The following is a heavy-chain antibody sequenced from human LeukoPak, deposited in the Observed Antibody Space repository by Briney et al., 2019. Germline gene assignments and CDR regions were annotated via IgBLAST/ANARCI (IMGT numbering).Heavy chain of an antibody. CDR2: IYYSGGT. D-gene: IGHD4-17*01. Sequence: PSETLSLTCTVSGGSISSYYWSWIRQPPGKGLEWIGYIYYSGGTNYNPSLKSRVTISVDTSKNQFSLKLSSVTAADTAVYYCARHLGMTTVTPFDYWGQGTLVTVSS. CDR3: ARHLGMTTVTPFDY. CDR1: GGSISSYY. V-gene: IGHV4-59*08. J-gene: IGHJ4*02.